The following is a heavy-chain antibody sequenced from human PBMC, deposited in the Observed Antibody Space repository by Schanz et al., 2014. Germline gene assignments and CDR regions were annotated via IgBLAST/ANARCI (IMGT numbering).Heavy chain of an antibody. CDR2: INSNGGST. CDR3: ARGRAVAGTGYFDY. Sequence: EVQLVESGGGLVQPGGYLRLSCAASGFTFSSYAMHWVRQAPGKGLEYVSTINSNGGSTYYANSVKGRFSISRDNSKNTLYLQMGSLRAEDMAVYYCARGRAVAGTGYFDYWGQGTLVTVSS. CDR1: GFTFSSYA. J-gene: IGHJ4*02. V-gene: IGHV3-64*01. D-gene: IGHD6-19*01.